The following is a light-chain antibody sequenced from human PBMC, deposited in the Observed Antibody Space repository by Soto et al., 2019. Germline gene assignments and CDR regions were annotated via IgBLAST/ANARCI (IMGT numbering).Light chain of an antibody. CDR3: EAWDGSLNVVL. Sequence: QSVLAQPPSASGTPGQRVTISFSGSSSNIGTNTVNWYQHLPGSATKLLIYSNNQRPSGVPDRFSGSKSGTSASLAISGLKPDDEADYYCEAWDGSLNVVLFGGGTKLTVL. J-gene: IGLJ2*01. CDR2: SNN. V-gene: IGLV1-44*01. CDR1: SSNIGTNT.